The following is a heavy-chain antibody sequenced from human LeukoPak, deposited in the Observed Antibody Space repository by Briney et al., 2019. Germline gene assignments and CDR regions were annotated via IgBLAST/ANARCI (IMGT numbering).Heavy chain of an antibody. CDR1: GFTFSNAW. CDR2: IKSKADGGTT. J-gene: IGHJ6*03. CDR3: TTVGYLDYYYMDV. D-gene: IGHD3-22*01. V-gene: IGHV3-15*01. Sequence: PGGSLRLSCAASGFTFSNAWMSWVRQAPGKGLEWVGRIKSKADGGTTDYAAPVKGRFTISRDDSKNTLYLQMNSLKTEDTAVYYCTTVGYLDYYYMDVWGKGTTVTVSS.